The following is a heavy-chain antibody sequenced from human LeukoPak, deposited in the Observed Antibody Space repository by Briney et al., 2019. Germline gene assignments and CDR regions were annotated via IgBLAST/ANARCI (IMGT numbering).Heavy chain of an antibody. D-gene: IGHD3-10*01. V-gene: IGHV3-23*01. CDR1: GFTFSSYA. CDR2: ITGTGGVT. CDR3: AKEVSGSGSYYGGNDY. J-gene: IGHJ4*02. Sequence: PGGSLRLSCAASGFTFSSYAMGWVRQAPGKGLEWLSTITGTGGVTYYADSVKGRFTISGDSSKTTLYLQMNSLRAEDTAVYYCAKEVSGSGSYYGGNDYWGQGTLVIVSS.